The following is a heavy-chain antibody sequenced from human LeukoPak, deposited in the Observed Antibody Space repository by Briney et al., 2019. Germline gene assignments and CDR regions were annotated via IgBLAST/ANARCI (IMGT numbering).Heavy chain of an antibody. Sequence: PSETLSLTCTVSGGSISSSSYYWGWIRQPAGKGLEWIGRIYTSGSTNYNPSLKSRVTMSVDTSKNQFSLKLSSVTAADTAVYYCARDPPRRYYGSGKEDWFDPWGQGTLVTVSS. D-gene: IGHD3-10*01. CDR2: IYTSGST. J-gene: IGHJ5*02. V-gene: IGHV4-61*02. CDR3: ARDPPRRYYGSGKEDWFDP. CDR1: GGSISSSSYY.